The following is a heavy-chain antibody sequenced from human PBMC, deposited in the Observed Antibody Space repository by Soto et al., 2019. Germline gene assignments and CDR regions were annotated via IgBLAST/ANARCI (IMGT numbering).Heavy chain of an antibody. CDR1: GFTFSSNV. D-gene: IGHD1-26*01. CDR2: ISGSGDST. J-gene: IGHJ4*02. Sequence: EVQLLESGGGLVQPGGSLRLSCAASGFTFSSNVMSWVRQVPGKGLEWVSGISGSGDSTYYVESVKGRFTISRDNSKNTLYLQMNSLSDEDTAVYYCAKGLSGSYYPFDYWGQGTLVTVSS. V-gene: IGHV3-23*01. CDR3: AKGLSGSYYPFDY.